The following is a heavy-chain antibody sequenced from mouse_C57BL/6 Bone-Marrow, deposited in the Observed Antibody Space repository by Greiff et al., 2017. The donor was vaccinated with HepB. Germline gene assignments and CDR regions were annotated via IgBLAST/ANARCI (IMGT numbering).Heavy chain of an antibody. CDR1: GFSLSTFGMG. V-gene: IGHV8-8*01. CDR3: ARFRPLYYYGSSWDY. D-gene: IGHD1-1*01. J-gene: IGHJ2*01. Sequence: QVTLKESGPGILQPSQTLSLTCSFSGFSLSTFGMGVGWIRQPSGKGLEWLAHIWWDDDKYYNPALKSRLTISKDTSKNQVFLKIANVDTADTATYYCARFRPLYYYGSSWDYWGQGTTLTVSS. CDR2: IWWDDDK.